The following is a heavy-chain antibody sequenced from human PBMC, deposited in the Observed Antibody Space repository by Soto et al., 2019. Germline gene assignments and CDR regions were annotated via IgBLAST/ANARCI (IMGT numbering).Heavy chain of an antibody. V-gene: IGHV4-59*01. J-gene: IGHJ6*02. CDR3: TRDGDGRMTNNPYYYYGMDV. CDR1: GGSISGYY. D-gene: IGHD2-21*02. CDR2: VYYSGGA. Sequence: PSETLSLTCTVSGGSISGYYWSWIRQPPGKGLEWIGNVYYSGGAKYNPSVKRRVSISVDTSKNQFSLNLSSVTAADTAAYYCTRDGDGRMTNNPYYYYGMDVWGPGITVTVSS.